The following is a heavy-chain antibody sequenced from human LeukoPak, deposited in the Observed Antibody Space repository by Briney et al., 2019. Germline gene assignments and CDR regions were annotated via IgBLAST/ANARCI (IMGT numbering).Heavy chain of an antibody. Sequence: ASVKVSCKVSGGTFSSYAISWARQAPGQGLEWMGRIIPIFGIANYAQKFQGRVTITADKSTSTAYMELSSLRSEDTAVYYCAGYCSSTSCQFDYWGQGTLVTVSS. CDR2: IIPIFGIA. CDR3: AGYCSSTSCQFDY. V-gene: IGHV1-69*04. CDR1: GGTFSSYA. J-gene: IGHJ4*02. D-gene: IGHD2-2*01.